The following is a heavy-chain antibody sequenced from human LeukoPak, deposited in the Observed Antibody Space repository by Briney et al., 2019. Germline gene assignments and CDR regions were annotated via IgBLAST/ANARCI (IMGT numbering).Heavy chain of an antibody. Sequence: PSETLSLTCAVSGYSISSGYYWGWIRQPPGKGLEWIGSIYHSGSTYYNPSLKSRVTISVDTSKNQFFLKLSSVTAADTAVYYCARGTAYCSGGSCSNNWFDPWGQGTLVTVSS. D-gene: IGHD2-15*01. CDR3: ARGTAYCSGGSCSNNWFDP. J-gene: IGHJ5*02. V-gene: IGHV4-38-2*01. CDR1: GYSISSGYY. CDR2: IYHSGST.